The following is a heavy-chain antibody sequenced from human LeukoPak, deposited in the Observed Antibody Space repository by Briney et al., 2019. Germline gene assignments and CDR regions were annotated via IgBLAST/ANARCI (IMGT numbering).Heavy chain of an antibody. V-gene: IGHV4-31*03. Sequence: SETLSLTCTVSGVSIISGGYYWSWIRQYPGKGLEWIGYIYYSGSTHYNPSLKSRLIMSVDTSKNQFSLKLRSVTAADAAVYYCARASFYSAEGYCSSTSCYALDYWGQGTLVTVSS. CDR1: GVSIISGGYY. CDR3: ARASFYSAEGYCSSTSCYALDY. J-gene: IGHJ4*02. CDR2: IYYSGST. D-gene: IGHD2-2*01.